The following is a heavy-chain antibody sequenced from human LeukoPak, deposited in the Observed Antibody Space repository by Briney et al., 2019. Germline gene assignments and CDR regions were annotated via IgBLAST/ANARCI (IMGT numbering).Heavy chain of an antibody. J-gene: IGHJ4*02. CDR1: GYSFTGYY. Sequence: GAPVKASPQPSGYSFTGYYMHWVRQAPGQGLEWLGCSNPNTGVTNSAQKFQARVTMTRDTSISTAYMELNRLRSDDTAVYYCASGDGDLYSLNFEYWGQGTLVTVSS. CDR3: ASGDGDLYSLNFEY. D-gene: IGHD3-10*01. CDR2: SNPNTGVT. V-gene: IGHV1-2*02.